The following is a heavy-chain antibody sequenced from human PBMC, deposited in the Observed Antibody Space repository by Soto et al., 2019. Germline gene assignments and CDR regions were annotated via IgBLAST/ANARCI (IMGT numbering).Heavy chain of an antibody. J-gene: IGHJ3*02. Sequence: SVKVSCNASGYTFTSYYMHWVRQAPGQGLEWMGIINPSGGSTSYAQKFQGRVTMTRDTSTSTVYMELSSLRSEDTAVYYCARGSVDTAMARSRDDAFDICGQGTMVT. V-gene: IGHV1-46*01. D-gene: IGHD5-18*01. CDR2: INPSGGST. CDR3: ARGSVDTAMARSRDDAFDI. CDR1: GYTFTSYY.